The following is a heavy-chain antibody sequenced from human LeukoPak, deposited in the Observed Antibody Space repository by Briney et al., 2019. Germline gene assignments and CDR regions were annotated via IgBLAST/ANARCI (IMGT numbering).Heavy chain of an antibody. J-gene: IGHJ3*02. CDR2: IYYSGST. CDR1: GGSISSGSYY. Sequence: SETLSLTCTVSGGSISSGSYYWSWIRQPAGKGLEWIGSIYYSGSTYYNPSLKSRVTISVDTSKNQFSLKLSSVTAADTAVYYCARFGIAASEAFDIRGQGTMVTVSS. D-gene: IGHD6-13*01. V-gene: IGHV4-39*07. CDR3: ARFGIAASEAFDI.